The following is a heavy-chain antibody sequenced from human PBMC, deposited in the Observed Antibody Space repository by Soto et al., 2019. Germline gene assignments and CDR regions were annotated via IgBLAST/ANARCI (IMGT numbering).Heavy chain of an antibody. CDR3: PPSPRYCGEIWWCDP. CDR2: FNPIFGTA. Sequence: QVQLVQSGAEVKKPGSSVKVSCKASGGTFSSYAISWVRQAPGQGLEWMGGFNPIFGTANHTQKFQGRVTLTAAESRRTAKRELSSLSSEVTAVYYCPPSPRYCGEIWWCDPWGQGTLVTVSS. D-gene: IGHD2-21*01. CDR1: GGTFSSYA. V-gene: IGHV1-69*12. J-gene: IGHJ5*02.